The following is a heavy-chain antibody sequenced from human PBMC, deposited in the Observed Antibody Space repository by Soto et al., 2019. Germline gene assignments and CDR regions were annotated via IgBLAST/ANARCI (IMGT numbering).Heavy chain of an antibody. CDR3: AKEKRYSSGWDGLDV. J-gene: IGHJ6*02. Sequence: EVQLLESGGGLVQPGGSMRLSCVASGFTFSSYAMSWVRQAPGKGLEWVSAISGSGGSTYYADSVKGRFTISRDNSKSTRYLQINNLRDEDTVVYYCAKEKRYSSGWDGLDVWGQGTTVSVSS. CDR2: ISGSGGST. CDR1: GFTFSSYA. D-gene: IGHD6-19*01. V-gene: IGHV3-23*01.